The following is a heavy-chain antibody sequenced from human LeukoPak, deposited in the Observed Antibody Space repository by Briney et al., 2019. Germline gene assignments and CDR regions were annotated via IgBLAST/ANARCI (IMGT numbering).Heavy chain of an antibody. V-gene: IGHV1-2*02. CDR2: INPNSGGT. J-gene: IGHJ4*02. Sequence: GASVKVSCKASGYTFTGYYMHWVRQAPGQGLEWMGWINPNSGGTNYAQKFQGRVTMTRDTSISTAYMELSRLRSDDTAVYYCARDRVAGTGIFDYWGQGTLVTVSS. CDR1: GYTFTGYY. CDR3: ARDRVAGTGIFDY. D-gene: IGHD6-19*01.